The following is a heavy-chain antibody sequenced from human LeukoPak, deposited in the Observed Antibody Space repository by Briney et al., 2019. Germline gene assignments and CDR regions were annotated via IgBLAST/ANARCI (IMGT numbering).Heavy chain of an antibody. CDR1: GFTFSRYA. CDR2: LSASGRTT. CDR3: AKDDRGDYYYYMGV. D-gene: IGHD3-10*01. J-gene: IGHJ6*03. V-gene: IGHV3-23*01. Sequence: PGGSLRLSCVASGFTFSRYAMSWVRQGPGKGLEWVSILSASGRTTYYADSVKGRFTISRDNSKNTVFLQMNSLKAEDAAIYYCAKDDRGDYYYYMGVWGEGTTVTVS.